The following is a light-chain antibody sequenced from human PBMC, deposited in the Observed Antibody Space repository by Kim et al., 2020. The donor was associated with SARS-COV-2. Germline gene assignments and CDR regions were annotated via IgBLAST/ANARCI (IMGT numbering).Light chain of an antibody. Sequence: QSALTQPPSASGTPGQRGTISCSGSSSNIGGNTVSWYQQLPITAPKLLIYNDNQRPSGAPDRFSGSKSGTSASLAISGLQSEDEADYYCASWDDSLNAWVFGGGTQLTVL. J-gene: IGLJ3*02. CDR2: NDN. CDR1: SSNIGGNT. CDR3: ASWDDSLNAWV. V-gene: IGLV1-44*01.